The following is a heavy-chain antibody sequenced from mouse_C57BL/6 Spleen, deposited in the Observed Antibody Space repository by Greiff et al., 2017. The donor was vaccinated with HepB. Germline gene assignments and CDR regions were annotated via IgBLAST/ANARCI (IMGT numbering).Heavy chain of an antibody. Sequence: EVQGVESGGGLVKPGGSLKLSCAASGFTFSSYAMSWVRQTPEKRLEWVATISDGGSYTYYPDNVKGRFTISRDNAKNNLYLQMSHLKSEDTAMYYCARDERYYGSSYEYFDYWGQGTTLTVSS. CDR2: ISDGGSYT. V-gene: IGHV5-4*01. D-gene: IGHD1-1*01. J-gene: IGHJ2*01. CDR3: ARDERYYGSSYEYFDY. CDR1: GFTFSSYA.